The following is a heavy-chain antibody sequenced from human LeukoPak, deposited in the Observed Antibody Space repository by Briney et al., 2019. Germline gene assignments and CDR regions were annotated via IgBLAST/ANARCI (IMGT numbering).Heavy chain of an antibody. CDR2: MSGYNGNT. V-gene: IGHV1-18*01. CDR1: GYTFTNYG. CDR3: ARDQGQRRDVYNFWWED. Sequence: ASVKVSCKASGYTFTNYGISWVRQAPGQELEWMGWMSGYNGNTNRAQKFQGRVTMTADTSTSTAYIELRSLRSDDTAVYYCARDQGQRRDVYNFWWEDWGQGTLVTVSS. J-gene: IGHJ4*02. D-gene: IGHD5-24*01.